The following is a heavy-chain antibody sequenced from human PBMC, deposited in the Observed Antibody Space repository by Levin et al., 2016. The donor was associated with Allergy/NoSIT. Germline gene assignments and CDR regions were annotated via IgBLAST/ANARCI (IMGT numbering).Heavy chain of an antibody. CDR2: TYYRSKWYS. V-gene: IGHV6-1*01. CDR3: TRSGVGGMTIAAFEI. CDR1: GDSISNNIAA. Sequence: SETLSLTCAISGDSISNNIAAWNWIRQSPSRGLEWLGRTYYRSKWYSDSALSVRSRITISPDTSKNQFSLQLNSVTPEDTAVYYCTRSGVGGMTIAAFEIWGQGTMVTVSS. D-gene: IGHD4/OR15-4a*01. J-gene: IGHJ3*02.